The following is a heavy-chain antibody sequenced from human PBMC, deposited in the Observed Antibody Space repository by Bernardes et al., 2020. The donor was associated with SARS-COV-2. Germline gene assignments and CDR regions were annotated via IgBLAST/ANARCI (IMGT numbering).Heavy chain of an antibody. Sequence: SVKVSCKTSGGIFRNYVFSWVRQAPGQGLEWMGGIIPLFGRTIYAQKFQGTVAISADTSTNIAYMELSSLRSDDTALYYCARGKYQLRGSWYYNGLDVWGEGITVTVSS. V-gene: IGHV1-69*06. D-gene: IGHD2-2*01. CDR1: GGIFRNYV. J-gene: IGHJ6*04. CDR3: ARGKYQLRGSWYYNGLDV. CDR2: IIPLFGRT.